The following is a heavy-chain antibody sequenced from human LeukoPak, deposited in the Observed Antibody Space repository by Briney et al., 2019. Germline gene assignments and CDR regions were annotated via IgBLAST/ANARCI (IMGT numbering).Heavy chain of an antibody. CDR2: IYYSGST. CDR1: GGSISSSSYY. J-gene: IGHJ6*04. CDR3: ARDAGGSLTRYMNA. Sequence: SETLSLTCTVSGGSISSSSYYWGWIRQPPGKGLEWIGSIYYSGSTYYNPSLKSRVTISVDTSKNQFSLKLKSVTAADTAVYYCARDAGGSLTRYMNAWGKGTTVTVSS. D-gene: IGHD1-1*01. V-gene: IGHV4-39*07.